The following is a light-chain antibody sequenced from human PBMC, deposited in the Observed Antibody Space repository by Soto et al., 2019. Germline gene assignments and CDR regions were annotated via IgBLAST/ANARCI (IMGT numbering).Light chain of an antibody. CDR3: QQRSNWPPLT. CDR2: DAS. J-gene: IGKJ5*01. Sequence: EIVLTQSPATLYLSPGERATLSCRASQSVSSYLAWYQQKPGQAPRLLIYDASNRATGIPARFSGSGSGTDFTLTISSLEPEYFAVSYCQQRSNWPPLTFGQGTRLEIK. V-gene: IGKV3-11*01. CDR1: QSVSSY.